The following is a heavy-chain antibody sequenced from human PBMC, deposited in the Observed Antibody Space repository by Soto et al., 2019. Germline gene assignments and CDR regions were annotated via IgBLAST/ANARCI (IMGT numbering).Heavy chain of an antibody. Sequence: QVQLVESGGGVVQPGRSLRLSCAASGFTFSNYGMHWVRQAPGKGLEWVAVISNDGSNKYYEDSVKGRFTISRDNSKNTLYLQMKSLRSEDTAVYYCAKDLSGRQLETLGTFDIWGQGTMVTVSS. D-gene: IGHD6-13*01. CDR3: AKDLSGRQLETLGTFDI. V-gene: IGHV3-30*18. J-gene: IGHJ3*02. CDR1: GFTFSNYG. CDR2: ISNDGSNK.